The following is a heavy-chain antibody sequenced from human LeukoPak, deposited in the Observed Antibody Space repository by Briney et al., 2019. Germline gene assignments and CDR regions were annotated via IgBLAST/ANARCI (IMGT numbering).Heavy chain of an antibody. CDR1: GGTFRSYA. CDR3: ARSPVRWLPFDY. Sequence: GASVKVSXKASGGTFRSYAISWMRQAPGQGLEWMGGIIPIFGTANYAQKFQGRVTITTDESTSTAYMELSSLRSEDTAVYYCARSPVRWLPFDYWGQGTLVTVSS. V-gene: IGHV1-69*05. D-gene: IGHD5-24*01. J-gene: IGHJ4*02. CDR2: IIPIFGTA.